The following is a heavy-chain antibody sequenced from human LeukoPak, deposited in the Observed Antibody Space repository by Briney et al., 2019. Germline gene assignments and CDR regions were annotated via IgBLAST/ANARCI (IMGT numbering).Heavy chain of an antibody. Sequence: PGGSLRLSCAASGFTFSSYSMNWVRQAPGKGLEWVSFTSASGGSTYYAESVKGRFTISRDNSKNELYLQMSSLRAEDTAVYYCVRQDGTYWGQGTLVTVSS. V-gene: IGHV3-23*01. J-gene: IGHJ4*02. D-gene: IGHD5-24*01. CDR3: VRQDGTY. CDR2: TSASGGST. CDR1: GFTFSSYS.